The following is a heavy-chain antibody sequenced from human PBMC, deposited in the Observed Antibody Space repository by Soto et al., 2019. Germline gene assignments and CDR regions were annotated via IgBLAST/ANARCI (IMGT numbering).Heavy chain of an antibody. CDR3: ATGFLGLCTGGNCPLDY. J-gene: IGHJ4*02. D-gene: IGHD2-15*01. CDR2: IWYHGIDK. Sequence: QVQLVESGGGVVQPERSLXXSXXXXXXXXXRXXXXXXXXAPXXGLEWVAVIWYHGIDKYYADSVKGRFTISRDNSMNTVYLQMNSLRGEDTAVYYCATGFLGLCTGGNCPLDYWGQGTLVTVSS. V-gene: IGHV3-33*01. CDR1: XXXXXRXX.